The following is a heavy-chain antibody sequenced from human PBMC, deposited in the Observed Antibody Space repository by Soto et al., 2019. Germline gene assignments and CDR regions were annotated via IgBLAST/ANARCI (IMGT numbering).Heavy chain of an antibody. Sequence: GGSLRLSCAASGFTFSGQAMSWVRQAPGKGLEWVSVISGSGGTTYYADSVKGRFTVSRDNSKNSLYLQMSSLSAEDTAIYYCAKIYYHSSGFYTGQYYFDSWGQGTLVTVSS. V-gene: IGHV3-23*01. CDR2: ISGSGGTT. CDR3: AKIYYHSSGFYTGQYYFDS. D-gene: IGHD3-22*01. CDR1: GFTFSGQA. J-gene: IGHJ4*02.